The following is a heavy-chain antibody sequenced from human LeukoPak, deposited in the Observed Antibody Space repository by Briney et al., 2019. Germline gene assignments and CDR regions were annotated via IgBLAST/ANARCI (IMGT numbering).Heavy chain of an antibody. J-gene: IGHJ4*02. V-gene: IGHV3-7*01. CDR1: GFTFGGYS. CDR3: GRVIAGAIDY. Sequence: GGTLRLSCAASGFTFGGYSMTWVRQAPAKGLEWVANINLDGSDRFYVGFVKGRFTLSRDNADNSLYLQMNSLRDEDTAVYYCGRVIAGAIDYWGEGTLVTVSS. CDR2: INLDGSDR. D-gene: IGHD6-13*01.